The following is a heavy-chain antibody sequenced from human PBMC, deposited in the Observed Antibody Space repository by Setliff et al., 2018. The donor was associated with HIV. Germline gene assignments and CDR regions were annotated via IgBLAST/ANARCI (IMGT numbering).Heavy chain of an antibody. D-gene: IGHD6-13*01. Sequence: PSETLSLTCTLSGDSVSSSGYYWGWLRQPPGQGPEWIGSVYYTGSTYYNPSLKSRVTISVDTSKNQFSLKLSSVTAADTAVYYCATYSASWPDYWGQGTLVTVSS. CDR2: VYYTGST. J-gene: IGHJ4*02. CDR1: GDSVSSSGYY. CDR3: ATYSASWPDY. V-gene: IGHV4-39*01.